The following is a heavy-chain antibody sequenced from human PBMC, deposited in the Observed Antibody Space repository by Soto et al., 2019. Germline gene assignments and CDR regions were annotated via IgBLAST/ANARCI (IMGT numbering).Heavy chain of an antibody. Sequence: QVQLVESGGGVVQPGRSLRLSCAASGFSFTTYVMHWVRQAPGKGLEWVAVISHDGSYKYYGDAVKGRFTISRDTSKIAVYLEMNSLRPEDTAVYYCEKGILAIVGTTLPRDAFNIWGQGTMVNVSS. J-gene: IGHJ3*02. D-gene: IGHD1-7*01. V-gene: IGHV3-30*18. CDR2: ISHDGSYK. CDR3: EKGILAIVGTTLPRDAFNI. CDR1: GFSFTTYV.